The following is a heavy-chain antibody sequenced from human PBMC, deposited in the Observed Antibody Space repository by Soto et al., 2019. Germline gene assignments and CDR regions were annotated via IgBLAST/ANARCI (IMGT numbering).Heavy chain of an antibody. CDR3: ARAAKRYFDK. CDR1: GTTFNTFA. J-gene: IGHJ4*02. CDR2: IIPVLGPA. V-gene: IGHV1-69*06. Sequence: QVQLVQSGAEVKKPGSSVKVSCTASGTTFNTFAISWVRQAPGQGLEWMGGIIPVLGPAFYSQKFQGRVTITADKSTTTAYVELSSLRSEDTAVYYCARAAKRYFDKWGQGTLVTVSS.